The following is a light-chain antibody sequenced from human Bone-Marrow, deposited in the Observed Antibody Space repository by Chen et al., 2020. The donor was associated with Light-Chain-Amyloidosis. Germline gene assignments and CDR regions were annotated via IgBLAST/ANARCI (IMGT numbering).Light chain of an antibody. CDR3: QSYQGSSQGV. CDR1: SGSIATNY. V-gene: IGLV6-57*01. Sequence: NFMLTQPHSVSESPGKTVIISCTRSSGSIATNYVQWYQQRPGSSPTTVIYEDDQRPSGVPDRFSGSIDRSSNSASLTISGVKTEDEADYYCQSYQGSSQGVFGGGTKLTVL. CDR2: EDD. J-gene: IGLJ3*02.